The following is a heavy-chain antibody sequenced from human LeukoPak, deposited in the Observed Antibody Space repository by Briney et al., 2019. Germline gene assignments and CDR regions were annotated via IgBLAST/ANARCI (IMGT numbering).Heavy chain of an antibody. CDR2: FDPEDGET. V-gene: IGHV1-24*01. CDR1: GYTLTELS. J-gene: IGHJ6*02. D-gene: IGHD3-10*01. Sequence: ASVKVSCKVSGYTLTELSMHWVRQAPGKGLEWMGGFDPEDGETIYAQKFQGRVTMTEDTSTDTAYMELSSLRSEDTAVYYCAGGNTMVRGVPDLPSYYYYYGMDVWGQGTTVTVSS. CDR3: AGGNTMVRGVPDLPSYYYYYGMDV.